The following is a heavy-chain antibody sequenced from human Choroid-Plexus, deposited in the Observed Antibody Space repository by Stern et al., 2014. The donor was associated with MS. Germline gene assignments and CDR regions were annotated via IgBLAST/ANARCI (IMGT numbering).Heavy chain of an antibody. V-gene: IGHV3-9*01. Sequence: EVQLVESGGGLVQPGRSLRLSCAAPGLKFDNYAMHWVRQLPGKGLEWVSGMSWNGGSLGYADSVKGRFTMSRDYAKKSLYLQMDSLRPEDTALYYCAKDLATTMIVVAGMDVWGQGTTVIVSS. D-gene: IGHD3-22*01. CDR3: AKDLATTMIVVAGMDV. CDR2: MSWNGGSL. CDR1: GLKFDNYA. J-gene: IGHJ6*02.